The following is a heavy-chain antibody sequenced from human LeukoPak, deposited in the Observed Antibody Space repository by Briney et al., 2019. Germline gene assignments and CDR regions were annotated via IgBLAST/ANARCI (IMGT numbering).Heavy chain of an antibody. V-gene: IGHV1-2*02. Sequence: ASVKVSCKASGYTFTGYYMHWVRQAPGQGLEWMGGINPNSGGTKYAQKFQGRVTMTRDTAISTAYMELSRLRSDNTAVYYCARAFSGYSGYDSDYWGQGTLVTVSS. CDR3: ARAFSGYSGYDSDY. CDR1: GYTFTGYY. J-gene: IGHJ4*02. CDR2: INPNSGGT. D-gene: IGHD5-12*01.